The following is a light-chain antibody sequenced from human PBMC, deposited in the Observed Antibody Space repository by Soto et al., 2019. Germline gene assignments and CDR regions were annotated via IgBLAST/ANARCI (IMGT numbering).Light chain of an antibody. V-gene: IGLV2-23*01. CDR3: CSYASGGTYV. CDR1: STDVGSSNL. J-gene: IGLJ1*01. CDR2: EAI. Sequence: QSVLTQPASVSGSPGQSITISCTGTSTDVGSSNLVSWYQQHPGKAPKLIIFEAINRPSGISDRFSGSKSGNTASLTISGLQAEDEASYYCCSYASGGTYVFGTGTKVTVL.